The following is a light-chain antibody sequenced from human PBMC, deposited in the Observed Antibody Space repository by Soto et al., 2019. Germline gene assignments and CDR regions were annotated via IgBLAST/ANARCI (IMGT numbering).Light chain of an antibody. CDR1: QSVSTN. CDR2: DIS. CDR3: QQCNSWPLT. V-gene: IGKV3D-15*01. Sequence: ETVITQCPATQSMTQGERATLSCRASQSVSTNLAWYQQKPGQAPRLLIYDISLRGTGIPTRFSGSGSGTEFTLTISCLQSEDFAVYYCQQCNSWPLTFVGGTKLDIK. J-gene: IGKJ4*01.